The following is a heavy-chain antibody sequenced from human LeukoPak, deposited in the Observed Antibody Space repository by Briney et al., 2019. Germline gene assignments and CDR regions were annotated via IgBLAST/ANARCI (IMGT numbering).Heavy chain of an antibody. Sequence: GGSLRLSCAASGFTVSSNYMSWVRQAPGKGLEWVSVIYSGGSTYYADSVKGRFTISRDNSKNTLYLQMNSLRAEDTAVYYCARDESFLNGSGSYSYFDYWGQGTLVTVSS. D-gene: IGHD3-10*01. CDR1: GFTVSSNY. CDR2: IYSGGST. V-gene: IGHV3-53*01. CDR3: ARDESFLNGSGSYSYFDY. J-gene: IGHJ4*02.